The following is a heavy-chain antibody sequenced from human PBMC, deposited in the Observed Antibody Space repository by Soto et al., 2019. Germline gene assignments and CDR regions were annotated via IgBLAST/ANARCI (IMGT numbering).Heavy chain of an antibody. Sequence: QVQLQESGPGLVKPSETLSLTCTVSGGSISSYYWSWIRQPPGKGLEGIGYIYYSGSTNYNPSLKRRVTISVDTSKTSFSLKLSSVTAADTAVYYCARDRSSGYYWFDPWGQGTLVTVSS. V-gene: IGHV4-59*01. CDR2: IYYSGST. D-gene: IGHD3-22*01. J-gene: IGHJ5*02. CDR1: GGSISSYY. CDR3: ARDRSSGYYWFDP.